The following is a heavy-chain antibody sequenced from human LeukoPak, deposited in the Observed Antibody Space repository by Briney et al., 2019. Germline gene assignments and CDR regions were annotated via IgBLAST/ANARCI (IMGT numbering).Heavy chain of an antibody. CDR3: ARHADHAIRFLEWSDFDY. J-gene: IGHJ4*02. D-gene: IGHD3-3*01. CDR1: GYTFTGYY. Sequence: ASVKVSCKASGYTFTGYYMHWVRQAPGQGLEWMGWINPNSGGTNYAQKFQGRVTMTRDTSISTAYMELSRLRSDDTAVYYCARHADHAIRFLEWSDFDYWGQGTLVTVSS. CDR2: INPNSGGT. V-gene: IGHV1-2*02.